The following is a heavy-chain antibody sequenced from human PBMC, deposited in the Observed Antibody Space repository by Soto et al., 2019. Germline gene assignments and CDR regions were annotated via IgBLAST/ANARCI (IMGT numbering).Heavy chain of an antibody. CDR2: IYYSGST. J-gene: IGHJ4*02. D-gene: IGHD1-7*01. CDR3: AIIPYNWNYAFDY. V-gene: IGHV4-31*03. CDR1: GGSISSGGYY. Sequence: PSETLSLTCTVSGGSISSGGYYWSWIRQHPGKGLEWIGYIYYSGSTYYNPSLKSRVTISVDTSKNQFSLKLSSVTAADTAVYYCAIIPYNWNYAFDYWGQGTLVTVSS.